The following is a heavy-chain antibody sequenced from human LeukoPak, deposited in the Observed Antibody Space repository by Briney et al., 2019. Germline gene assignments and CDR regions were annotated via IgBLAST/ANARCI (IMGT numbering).Heavy chain of an antibody. Sequence: GGSLRLSCVASGFTVSSNYMSWVRQAPGKGLEWVSLLYTGGTTYYADSVEGRFTIYRDDSKKTIYLQMNSLRAEDTAVYYCARGGVNYWNPRYWGQGTLVTVSS. CDR1: GFTVSSNY. D-gene: IGHD1-1*01. J-gene: IGHJ4*02. V-gene: IGHV3-53*01. CDR2: LYTGGTT. CDR3: ARGGVNYWNPRY.